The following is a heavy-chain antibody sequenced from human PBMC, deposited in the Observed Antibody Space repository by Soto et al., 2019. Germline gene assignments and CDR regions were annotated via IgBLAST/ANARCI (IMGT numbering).Heavy chain of an antibody. CDR1: GDTFTSYA. Sequence: ASVKVSCKASGDTFTSYAMHWVRQAPGQRLEWMGWINAGNGNTKYSQKFQGRVTMTRDTSTSTAYMELSSLRSEDTAVYYLATREPGHYWGQGTLVTVS. V-gene: IGHV1-3*01. CDR3: ATREPGHY. CDR2: INAGNGNT. J-gene: IGHJ4*02.